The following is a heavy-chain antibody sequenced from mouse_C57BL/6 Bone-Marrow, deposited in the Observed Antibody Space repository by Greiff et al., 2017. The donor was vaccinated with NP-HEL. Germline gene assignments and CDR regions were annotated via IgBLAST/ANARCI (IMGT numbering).Heavy chain of an antibody. CDR2: TGST. D-gene: IGHD1-1*02. Sequence: TGSTDSNPSLKSRISITRDTSKNQLFLQLNSVTTEDIATYYCARGYGYWGQGTTLTVSS. J-gene: IGHJ2*01. V-gene: IGHV3-4*01. CDR3: ARGYGY.